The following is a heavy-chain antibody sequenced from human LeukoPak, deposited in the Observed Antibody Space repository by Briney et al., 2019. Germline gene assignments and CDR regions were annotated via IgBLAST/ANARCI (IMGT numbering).Heavy chain of an antibody. CDR2: TILILRTV. CDR3: ATVSVGAAFDR. CDR1: GGTFNNYA. Sequence: SVKVSCTASGGTFNNYAIGWVRQAPGQGLEWMGGTILILRTVDYAQKFQGRVTITADESASTVYMELSSLRSEDTAVYYCATVSVGAAFDRWGQGTLVTVSS. V-gene: IGHV1-69*13. D-gene: IGHD1-26*01. J-gene: IGHJ5*02.